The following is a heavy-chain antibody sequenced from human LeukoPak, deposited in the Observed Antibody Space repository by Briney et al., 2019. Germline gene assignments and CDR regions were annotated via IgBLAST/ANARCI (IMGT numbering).Heavy chain of an antibody. D-gene: IGHD1-26*01. CDR3: ARHVESPDYSGSYGAYYYYYYMDV. CDR1: GGSISSGSYY. V-gene: IGHV4-61*02. Sequence: SETLSLTCTVSGGSISSGSYYWSWIRQPAGKGLEWIGRIYTSGSTNYNPSLKSRVTISVDTSKNQFSLKLSSVTAADTAVYYCARHVESPDYSGSYGAYYYYYYMDVWGKGTTVTISS. CDR2: IYTSGST. J-gene: IGHJ6*03.